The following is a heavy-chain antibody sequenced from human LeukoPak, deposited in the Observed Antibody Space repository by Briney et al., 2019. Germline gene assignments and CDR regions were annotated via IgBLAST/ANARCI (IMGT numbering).Heavy chain of an antibody. CDR2: ISAYNGNT. J-gene: IGHJ6*03. CDR1: GYTFTSYG. D-gene: IGHD3-10*01. CDR3: ASSSVTMVRSKHYYYYMDV. V-gene: IGHV1-18*01. Sequence: ASVKVSCKASGYTFTSYGISWVRQAPGQGLEWMGWISAYNGNTNYAQKLQGRVTMTTDTSTSTAYMELRSLRSDDTAVYYCASSSVTMVRSKHYYYYMDVWGKGTTVTVSS.